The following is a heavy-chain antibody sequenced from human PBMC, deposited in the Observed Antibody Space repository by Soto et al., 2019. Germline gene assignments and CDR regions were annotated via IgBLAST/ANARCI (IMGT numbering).Heavy chain of an antibody. Sequence: SGPTLVNPTQTLTLTCTFSGFSLTTSGVGVDWIRQPPGKALEWLALIYWNDDRRHSPSLKSRLTITKDTSKNQVVLTMTNMDPVETGTYFLGPTKGLYDGYSGHYFFAHWGQGALVTVSS. CDR1: GFSLTTSGVG. CDR3: GPTKGLYDGYSGHYFFAH. D-gene: IGHD3-22*01. V-gene: IGHV2-5*04. CDR2: IYWNDDR. J-gene: IGHJ4*02.